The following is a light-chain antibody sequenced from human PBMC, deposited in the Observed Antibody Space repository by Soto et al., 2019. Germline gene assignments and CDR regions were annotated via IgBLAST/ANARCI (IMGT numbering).Light chain of an antibody. CDR1: TSNIGAPYD. Sequence: QSVLTQPPSVSGAPGQRVSISCTGSTSNIGAPYDVHWYQHLPGTAPKLLIYGDNNRPSGVPDRFSGSKSGTSASLAITLLQAGDEADYYCQSYDISLHNYVFGTGTKVTVL. V-gene: IGLV1-40*01. CDR2: GDN. CDR3: QSYDISLHNYV. J-gene: IGLJ1*01.